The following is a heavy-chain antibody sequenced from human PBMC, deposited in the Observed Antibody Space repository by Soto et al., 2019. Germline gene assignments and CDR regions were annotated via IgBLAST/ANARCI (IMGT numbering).Heavy chain of an antibody. V-gene: IGHV4-4*07. CDR2: IHSSGST. D-gene: IGHD6-13*01. CDR1: GASMNSYH. CDR3: ARDQGVAAAGITWFDP. J-gene: IGHJ5*02. Sequence: SETLSLTCTVSGASMNSYHWSWIRQPAGKGLEWIGHIHSSGSTNYNPSLKSRVTMSVDTSKNQFSLRLMSLTAADTAVYYCARDQGVAAAGITWFDPWGQGSLVTVS.